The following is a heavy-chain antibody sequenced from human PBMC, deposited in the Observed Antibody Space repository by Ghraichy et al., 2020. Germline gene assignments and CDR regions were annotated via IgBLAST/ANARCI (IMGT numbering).Heavy chain of an antibody. V-gene: IGHV3-23*01. Sequence: GESLRLSCAASGFTFSSYAMSWVRQAPGKRLEWVSVISGSGGSTFYADSVKGRFTISRDNSKNTLYLQIHSLRAEDTAVYYCARKGGSYFDYWGQGTLVTVSS. CDR2: ISGSGGST. CDR1: GFTFSSYA. D-gene: IGHD1-26*01. CDR3: ARKGGSYFDY. J-gene: IGHJ4*02.